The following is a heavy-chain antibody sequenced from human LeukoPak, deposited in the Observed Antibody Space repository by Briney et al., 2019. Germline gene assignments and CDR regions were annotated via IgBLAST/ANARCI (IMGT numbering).Heavy chain of an antibody. CDR1: GYTFTGYY. CDR3: ATLRVAPYYYYGMDV. D-gene: IGHD3-10*01. Sequence: GASVKVSCKASGYTFTGYYMHWVRQAPGQGLEWMGWINTNTGNPTYAQGFTGRFVFSLDTSVSTAYLQISSLKAEDTAVYYCATLRVAPYYYYGMDVWGQGTTVTVSS. CDR2: INTNTGNP. V-gene: IGHV7-4-1*02. J-gene: IGHJ6*02.